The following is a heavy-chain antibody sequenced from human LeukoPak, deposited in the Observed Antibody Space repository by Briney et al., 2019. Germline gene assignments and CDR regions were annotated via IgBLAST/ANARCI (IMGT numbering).Heavy chain of an antibody. J-gene: IGHJ4*02. CDR2: INSGGSIT. CDR1: GFTFSTSW. Sequence: GGSLRLSCAASGFTFSTSWMHWVRQAPGKGLVWVSRINSGGSITTYADSVKGRFTISRDNAKNTLYLQMNSLRAEDTAVYYCARALGSPLDYWGQGTLVTVSS. CDR3: ARALGSPLDY. D-gene: IGHD1-26*01. V-gene: IGHV3-74*01.